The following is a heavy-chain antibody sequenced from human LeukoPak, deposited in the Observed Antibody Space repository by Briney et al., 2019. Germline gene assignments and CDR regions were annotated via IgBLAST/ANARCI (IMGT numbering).Heavy chain of an antibody. CDR1: GFTFSSYW. CDR2: INDSGGST. Sequence: GWSLRLSCAASGFTFSSYWMSWVRQAPGKGLEWVSAINDSGGSTYYADSVKGRFTISRDNSKNTLYLQMNSLRAEDTAVYYCAKPAISSRGWYYDYWGQGTLVTVSS. CDR3: AKPAISSRGWYYDY. J-gene: IGHJ4*02. D-gene: IGHD6-19*01. V-gene: IGHV3-23*01.